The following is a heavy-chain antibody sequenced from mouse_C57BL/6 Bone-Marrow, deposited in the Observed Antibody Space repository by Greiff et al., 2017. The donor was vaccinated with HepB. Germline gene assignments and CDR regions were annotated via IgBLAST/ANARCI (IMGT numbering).Heavy chain of an antibody. Sequence: EVHLVESGGGLVKPGGSLKLSCAASGFTFSSYTMSWVRQTPEKRLEWVATISGGGGNTYYPDSVKGRFTISRDNAKNTLYLQMSSLRSEDTALYYCARRVWDRYYYAMDYWGQGTSVTVSS. CDR3: ARRVWDRYYYAMDY. V-gene: IGHV5-9*01. CDR1: GFTFSSYT. CDR2: ISGGGGNT. J-gene: IGHJ4*01. D-gene: IGHD4-1*01.